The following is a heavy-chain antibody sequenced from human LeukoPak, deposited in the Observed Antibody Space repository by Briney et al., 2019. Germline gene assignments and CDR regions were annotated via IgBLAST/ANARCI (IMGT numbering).Heavy chain of an antibody. Sequence: SETLSLTCAVYGGSFSGYYWRWIRQPPGKGLEWIGEINHSGSTNYNPSLKSRVTISVDTSKNQFSLELSSVTAADTAVYYCARGLMVRGVFIGQWGQGTLVTVSS. CDR3: ARGLMVRGVFIGQ. V-gene: IGHV4-34*01. CDR1: GGSFSGYY. D-gene: IGHD3-10*01. J-gene: IGHJ4*02. CDR2: INHSGST.